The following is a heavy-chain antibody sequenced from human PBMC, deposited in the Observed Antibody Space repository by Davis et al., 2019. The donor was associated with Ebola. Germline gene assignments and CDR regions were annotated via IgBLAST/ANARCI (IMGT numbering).Heavy chain of an antibody. CDR3: ARAQFPTTSDH. Sequence: ASVKVSCKASGYTFTGYGISWVRQAPEQGLEWMGWINPHNGNTNYAQNVQGRVIMTSDTATTTAYMEVGSLRSDDTAVYYCARAQFPTTSDHWGQGTLVTVSS. CDR2: INPHNGNT. D-gene: IGHD1-1*01. V-gene: IGHV1-18*04. J-gene: IGHJ4*02. CDR1: GYTFTGYG.